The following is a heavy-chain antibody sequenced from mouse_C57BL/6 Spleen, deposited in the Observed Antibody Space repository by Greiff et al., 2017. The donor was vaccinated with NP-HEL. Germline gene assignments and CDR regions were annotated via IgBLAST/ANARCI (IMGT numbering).Heavy chain of an antibody. Sequence: QVQLQQPGAELVRPGTSVKLSCKASGYTFTSYWMHWVKQRPGQGLEWIGVIDPSDSYTNYNQKFKGKATLTVDTSSSTAYMQLSSLTSEDSAVYYCAREGTLPPPCDYWGQGTTLTVSS. CDR1: GYTFTSYW. CDR2: IDPSDSYT. V-gene: IGHV1-59*01. D-gene: IGHD3-3*01. J-gene: IGHJ2*01. CDR3: AREGTLPPPCDY.